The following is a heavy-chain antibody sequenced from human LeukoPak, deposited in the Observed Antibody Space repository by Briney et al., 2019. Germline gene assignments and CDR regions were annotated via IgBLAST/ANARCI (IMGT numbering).Heavy chain of an antibody. D-gene: IGHD3-22*01. Sequence: GGSLRLSCAASGFTFSSYAMSWVRQAPGKGLEWVSAISGSGGSTYYADSVKGRFTISRDNSKNTLYLQMNSLRAEDTAVYYCAKDGYYYDSSGYYYSNLHHFDYWGQGTLVTVSS. CDR3: AKDGYYYDSSGYYYSNLHHFDY. V-gene: IGHV3-23*01. CDR2: ISGSGGST. J-gene: IGHJ4*02. CDR1: GFTFSSYA.